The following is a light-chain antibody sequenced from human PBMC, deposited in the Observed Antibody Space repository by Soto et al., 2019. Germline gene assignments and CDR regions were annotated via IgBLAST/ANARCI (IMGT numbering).Light chain of an antibody. CDR2: GAA. CDR1: QSINTF. J-gene: IGKJ1*01. CDR3: HQTYTAPPWT. Sequence: DIQVTQSPSSLSASVGDRVTITCRASQSINTFFNWYHQRPGKAPHRLIYGAATLQSGVPSRFSGSGSGTDFPLTISTLQPEDFATYYCHQTYTAPPWTFGRGTKVEIK. V-gene: IGKV1-39*01.